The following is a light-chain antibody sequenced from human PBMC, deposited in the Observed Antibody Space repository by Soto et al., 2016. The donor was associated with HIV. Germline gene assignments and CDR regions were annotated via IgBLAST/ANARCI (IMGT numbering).Light chain of an antibody. CDR1: NVGSKS. J-gene: IGLJ2*01. V-gene: IGLV3-21*03. CDR2: DDS. CDR3: QVWDASTDLVV. Sequence: SYELTQPPSLSVAPRKTARITCGGNNVGSKSVQWYQQKPGQAPVLVVYDDSDRPSGIPERFSGSNSGDTATLSISRVEAGDEADYYCQVWDASTDLVVFGGGTGLTVL.